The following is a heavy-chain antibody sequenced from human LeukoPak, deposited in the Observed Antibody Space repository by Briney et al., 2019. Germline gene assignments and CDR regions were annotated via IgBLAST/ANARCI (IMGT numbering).Heavy chain of an antibody. CDR1: GYTFTGYY. V-gene: IGHV1-2*02. CDR2: INPNTGDT. J-gene: IGHJ4*02. Sequence: ASVRVSCKASGYTFTGYYMHWVRQAPGQGLEWMGWINPNTGDTHYAQKFQGRVTLTRDTSITTVYMELSRLTSDDTAIFYCAVAPGDYWGQGTLVTVSS. D-gene: IGHD2-21*01. CDR3: AVAPGDY.